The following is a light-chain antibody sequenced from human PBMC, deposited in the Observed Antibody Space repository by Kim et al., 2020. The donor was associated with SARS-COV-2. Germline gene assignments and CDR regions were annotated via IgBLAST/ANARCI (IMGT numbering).Light chain of an antibody. V-gene: IGKV1-27*01. CDR2: AAA. J-gene: IGKJ1*01. CDR3: QKYNSAPWT. Sequence: ASIGDTVTITCRASQDIANSLAWYQQKPGKVPQVLIYAAATLQSGVPSRFSGSGSGTEFTLTIGSLQTEDVATYYCQKYNSAPWTFGPGTKVDIK. CDR1: QDIANS.